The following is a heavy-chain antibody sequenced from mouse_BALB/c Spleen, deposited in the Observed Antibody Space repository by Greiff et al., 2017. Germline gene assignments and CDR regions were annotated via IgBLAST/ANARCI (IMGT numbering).Heavy chain of an antibody. J-gene: IGHJ2*01. D-gene: IGHD1-1*02. CDR3: ARGGAMDYFDY. Sequence: VMLVESGAELVRPGVSVKISCKGSGYTFTDYAMHWVKQSHAKSLEWIGVISTYYGDASYNQKFKGKATMTVDKSSSTAYMELARLTSEDSAIYYCARGGAMDYFDYWGQGTTLTVSS. V-gene: IGHV1S137*01. CDR2: ISTYYGDA. CDR1: GYTFTDYA.